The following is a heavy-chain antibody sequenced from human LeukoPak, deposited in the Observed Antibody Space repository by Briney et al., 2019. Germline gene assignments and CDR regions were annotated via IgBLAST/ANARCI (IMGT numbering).Heavy chain of an antibody. CDR1: GYTFTSYY. Sequence: ASVKVSCKASGYTFTSYYIHWVRQAPGQGLECMGIINPSGGSTSYAQKFQGRVTMTRDASTSTVYMELSSLRSEDTAVYYCARPTGKKAFDIWGQGTMVTVSS. J-gene: IGHJ3*02. V-gene: IGHV1-46*01. CDR3: ARPTGKKAFDI. CDR2: INPSGGST. D-gene: IGHD1-1*01.